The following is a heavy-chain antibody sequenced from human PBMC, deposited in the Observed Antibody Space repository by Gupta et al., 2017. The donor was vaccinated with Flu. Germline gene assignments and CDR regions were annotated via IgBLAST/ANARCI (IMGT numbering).Heavy chain of an antibody. CDR2: IAWADDK. CDR3: AGCGSYDSSYFDF. Sequence: SGMGVSWIRQGPGNALEWLARIAWADDKYYISALLTRLTISQDTSHNPAVVRTNKIHPMDTGTYFCAGCGSYDSSYFDFWGLGTLVTVSS. J-gene: IGHJ4*01. CDR1: SGMG. V-gene: IGHV2-70*11. D-gene: IGHD6-6*01.